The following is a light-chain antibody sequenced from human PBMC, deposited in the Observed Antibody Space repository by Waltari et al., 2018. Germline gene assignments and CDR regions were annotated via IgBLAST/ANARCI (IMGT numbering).Light chain of an antibody. CDR3: QQYYATPPWT. Sequence: IQLTQSPSALSASVGDRVTITCRATQDIYTYLAWYQQEPGKAPKLLIYAASTLQSGVPSRFSGSGSGTDFTLTISSLQAEDVAVYYCQQYYATPPWTFGQGTKVEIK. J-gene: IGKJ1*01. CDR1: QDIYTY. V-gene: IGKV1-9*01. CDR2: AAS.